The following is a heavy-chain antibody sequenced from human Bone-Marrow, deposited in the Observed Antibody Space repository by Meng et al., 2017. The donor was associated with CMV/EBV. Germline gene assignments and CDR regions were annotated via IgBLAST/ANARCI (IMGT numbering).Heavy chain of an antibody. J-gene: IGHJ5*02. V-gene: IGHV4-34*01. CDR2: INHSGST. Sequence: SETLSLTCAVYGGSFSGYYWSWIRQPPGKGLEWIGEINHSGSTNYNPSLKSRVTISVDTSKNQFSLKLSSVTAADTAVYCCAREYYDFWSGAHWFDPWGQGTLVTV. CDR1: GGSFSGYY. D-gene: IGHD3-3*01. CDR3: AREYYDFWSGAHWFDP.